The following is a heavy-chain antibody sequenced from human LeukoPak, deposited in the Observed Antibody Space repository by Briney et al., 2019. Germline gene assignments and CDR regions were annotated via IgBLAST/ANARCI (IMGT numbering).Heavy chain of an antibody. CDR1: GFTFSSYS. J-gene: IGHJ6*02. CDR2: ISSSSSYI. V-gene: IGHV3-21*01. D-gene: IGHD1-14*01. CDR3: AGDLPRNYYGMDV. Sequence: GGSLRLSCAASGFTFSSYSMNWVRQAPGKGLEWVSSISSSSSYIYYADSVKGRFTISRDNAKNSLYLQMNSLRAEDTAVYYCAGDLPRNYYGMDVWGQGTTVTVSS.